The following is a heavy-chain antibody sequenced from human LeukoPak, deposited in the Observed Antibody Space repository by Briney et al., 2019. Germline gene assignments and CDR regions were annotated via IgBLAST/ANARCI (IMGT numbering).Heavy chain of an antibody. J-gene: IGHJ4*02. CDR3: VSSSGQQLIPYDY. Sequence: GGSLRLSCAASGINVSINYMICIREAPGKALEWVSLIYGGGDAYYAEPVRGRVIISRDNSKNTLFLQMNNLRAEDPAVYYCVSSSGQQLIPYDYWGQGTHVAVS. V-gene: IGHV3-66*02. CDR1: GINVSINY. CDR2: IYGGGDA. D-gene: IGHD6-13*01.